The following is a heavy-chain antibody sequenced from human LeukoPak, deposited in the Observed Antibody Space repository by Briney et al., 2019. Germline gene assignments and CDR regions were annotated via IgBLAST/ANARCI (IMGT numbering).Heavy chain of an antibody. V-gene: IGHV3-48*01. CDR2: ISSSSSTI. D-gene: IGHD1-26*01. CDR1: GFTFSSYS. J-gene: IGHJ4*02. CDR3: AKGGNSGTYQFDY. Sequence: GGSLRLSCAASGFTFSSYSMNWVRQAPGKGLEWVSYISSSSSTIYYADSVKGRFTISRDNAKNSLYLQINSLSADDTAVYYCAKGGNSGTYQFDYWGQGSLVTVSS.